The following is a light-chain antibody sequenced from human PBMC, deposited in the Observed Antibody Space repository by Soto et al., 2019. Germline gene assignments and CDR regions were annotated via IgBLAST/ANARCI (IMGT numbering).Light chain of an antibody. Sequence: IQMTQSPSSLSASVGDRVTITCRASQSISSYLNWYQQKPGKVPKLLIYAASTLQSGVPSRFSGSRSGTDFTLTISSLQPEDFASYYCLQDYNYPRTFGQGTKVDIK. CDR3: LQDYNYPRT. CDR2: AAS. CDR1: QSISSY. J-gene: IGKJ1*01. V-gene: IGKV1-6*01.